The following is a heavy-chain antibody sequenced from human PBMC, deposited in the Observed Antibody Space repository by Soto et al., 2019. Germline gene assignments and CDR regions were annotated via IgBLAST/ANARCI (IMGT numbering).Heavy chain of an antibody. Sequence: QLQLQESGPGLVKPSETLSLTCTVSGGSISSSSYYWGCIRQPPGKGLEWIASIDYTGNTFYNPSLTSRVTIYVDTSKNQFSLKVTSVTAADTAVYYCARINKGYGTDSWGQGTLGTVSS. CDR2: IDYTGNT. V-gene: IGHV4-39*01. D-gene: IGHD5-18*01. J-gene: IGHJ4*02. CDR1: GGSISSSSYY. CDR3: ARINKGYGTDS.